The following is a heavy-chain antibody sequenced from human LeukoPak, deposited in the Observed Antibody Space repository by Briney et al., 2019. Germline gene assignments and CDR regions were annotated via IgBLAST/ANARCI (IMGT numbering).Heavy chain of an antibody. CDR2: IYSGGST. CDR3: ARDRGGSTSPYYYMDV. J-gene: IGHJ6*03. V-gene: IGHV3-NL1*01. Sequence: GGSLRLSCAASGFTFSSYGMHWVRQAPGKGLEWVSVIYSGGSTYYADSVKGRFTISRDNSKNTLYLQMNSLRAEDTAVYYCARDRGGSTSPYYYMDVWGKGTTVTVSS. CDR1: GFTFSSYG. D-gene: IGHD2-2*01.